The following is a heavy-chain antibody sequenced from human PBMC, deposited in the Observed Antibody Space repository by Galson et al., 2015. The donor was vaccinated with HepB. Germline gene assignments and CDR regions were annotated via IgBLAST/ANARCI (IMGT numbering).Heavy chain of an antibody. Sequence: SLRLSCAASGFTFSNYAMHWVRQAPGKGLDWVAVLRFDGSDPYYTDSVKGRFTISRDNSKNTLYLQMNSLRDEDTAMYYCARDAGTYNNEARRGLAFDCWGQGTLVTVSS. D-gene: IGHD1-14*01. J-gene: IGHJ4*02. CDR2: LRFDGSDP. CDR1: GFTFSNYA. CDR3: ARDAGTYNNEARRGLAFDC. V-gene: IGHV3-33*01.